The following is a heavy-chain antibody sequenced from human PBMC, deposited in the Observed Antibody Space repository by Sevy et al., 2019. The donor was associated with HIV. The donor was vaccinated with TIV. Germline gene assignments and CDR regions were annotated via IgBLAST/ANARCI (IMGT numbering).Heavy chain of an antibody. J-gene: IGHJ4*02. V-gene: IGHV3-30-3*01. CDR1: EFMFSTYA. CDR3: ARDAGYSTDWYPSDY. CDR2: ISYDGSRH. D-gene: IGHD6-19*01. Sequence: GGSLRLSCAASEFMFSTYAMHWVRQAPGKGLEWVAVISYDGSRHYYGESVKGRFTISRDNSKNTLFLQMNSLRLEDTAFYYCARDAGYSTDWYPSDYWGRGTLVTVSS.